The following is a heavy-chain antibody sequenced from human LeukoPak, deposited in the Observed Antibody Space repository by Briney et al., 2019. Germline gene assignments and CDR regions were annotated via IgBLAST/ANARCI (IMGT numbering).Heavy chain of an antibody. CDR1: GFTFSSYA. CDR3: AKEERGYSYGYRWDYFDY. CDR2: ISGSGGST. Sequence: GGSLRLSCAASGFTFSSYAMSWVRQAPGKGLEWVSAISGSGGSTYYADSVKGRFTISRDNSKNTLYLQMDSLRAEDTAVYYCAKEERGYSYGYRWDYFDYWGQGTLVTVSS. D-gene: IGHD5-18*01. V-gene: IGHV3-23*01. J-gene: IGHJ4*02.